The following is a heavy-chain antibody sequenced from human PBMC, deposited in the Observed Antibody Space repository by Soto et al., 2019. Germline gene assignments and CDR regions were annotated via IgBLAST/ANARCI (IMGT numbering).Heavy chain of an antibody. CDR1: GYTFTSSA. Sequence: GASVKVSCKASGYTFTSSAMHWVRQPPGQRLEWMGWINAGNGNTKYSQKFQGRVTITRDTSASTAYMELSSLRSEDTAVYYCARGGSNWFHFDYWGQGTLVTVSS. V-gene: IGHV1-3*01. D-gene: IGHD4-4*01. J-gene: IGHJ4*02. CDR3: ARGGSNWFHFDY. CDR2: INAGNGNT.